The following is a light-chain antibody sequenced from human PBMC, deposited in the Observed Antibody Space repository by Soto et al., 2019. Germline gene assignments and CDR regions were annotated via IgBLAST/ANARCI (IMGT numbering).Light chain of an antibody. CDR3: QQYNNWSIT. Sequence: EIGLTQSPATLSLSPGERATLSCRASQSVSSYLAWYQQKPGQAPRLLIYDASTRATGIPARFSGSGSGTEFTLTISSLQSEDFAVYYCQQYNNWSITFGQGTRLEI. J-gene: IGKJ5*01. V-gene: IGKV3-15*01. CDR2: DAS. CDR1: QSVSSY.